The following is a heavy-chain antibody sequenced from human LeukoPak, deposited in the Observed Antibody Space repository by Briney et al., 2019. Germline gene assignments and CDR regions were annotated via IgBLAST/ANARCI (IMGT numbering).Heavy chain of an antibody. CDR2: MNPNSGNT. CDR1: GYTFTSYD. Sequence: ASVKVSCKASGYTFTSYDINWVRQATGQGLEWMGRMNPNSGNTGYAQKFQGRVTMTRNTSISTAYMELSSLRSEDTAVYYCARDLSSISSSWYTEISWGQGTLVTVSS. J-gene: IGHJ4*02. CDR3: ARDLSSISSSWYTEIS. V-gene: IGHV1-8*01. D-gene: IGHD6-13*01.